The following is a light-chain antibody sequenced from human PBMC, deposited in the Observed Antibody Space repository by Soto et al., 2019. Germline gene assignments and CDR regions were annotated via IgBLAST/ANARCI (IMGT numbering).Light chain of an antibody. J-gene: IGKJ2*01. CDR1: QSISSW. V-gene: IGKV1-5*01. Sequence: DIQMTQSPSTLSASVGDRVTITCRASQSISSWLAWYQQKPGKAPKLLIYDAYSLESGVPSRFSGSGSGTEFTLTISSLQPDDCATYYCQQYNSYPYTFGQGTKLEIK. CDR3: QQYNSYPYT. CDR2: DAY.